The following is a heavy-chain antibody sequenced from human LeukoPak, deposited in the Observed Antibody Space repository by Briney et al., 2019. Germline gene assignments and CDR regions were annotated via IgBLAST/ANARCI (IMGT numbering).Heavy chain of an antibody. CDR3: ARQLLNWNQEYEY. CDR1: GFTFSTYW. J-gene: IGHJ4*02. Sequence: PGGSLRLSCAASGFTFSTYWMNWVRQAPGKGLEWVANIKQDGSEKYYVDLVKGRFTISRDNAKNSLYLQMNSLRAEDTAVYYCARQLLNWNQEYEYCGQGALGTASS. CDR2: IKQDGSEK. D-gene: IGHD1-20*01. V-gene: IGHV3-7*01.